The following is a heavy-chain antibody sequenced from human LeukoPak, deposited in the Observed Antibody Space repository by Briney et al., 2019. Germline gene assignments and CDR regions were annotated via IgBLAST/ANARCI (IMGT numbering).Heavy chain of an antibody. CDR1: GYTFAGYY. D-gene: IGHD3-22*01. CDR3: ARLGVHSGYPVGFDY. J-gene: IGHJ4*02. CDR2: INPKSGGT. V-gene: IGHV1-2*02. Sequence: ASVKVSCKASGYTFAGYYMHWVRQAPGQGLEWMGWINPKSGGTNYAQKFQGRVTMTRDTSISTAYMELSRLRSDDTAVYYCARLGVHSGYPVGFDYWGQGTLVTVSS.